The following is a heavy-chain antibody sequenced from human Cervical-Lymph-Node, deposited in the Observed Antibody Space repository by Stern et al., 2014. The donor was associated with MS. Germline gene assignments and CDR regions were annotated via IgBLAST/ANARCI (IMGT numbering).Heavy chain of an antibody. Sequence: EVQLVESGGGLVQPGGSLRLSCAASGFTFSDHYMDWVRQAPGKGLEWVGRTRNKANSYTTEYAASVKGRFTISRDDSKNSLYLQMNSLKTEDTAVYYCAVWSGYYSDAFDIWGQGTMVTVSS. D-gene: IGHD3-3*01. CDR2: TRNKANSYTT. CDR3: AVWSGYYSDAFDI. CDR1: GFTFSDHY. V-gene: IGHV3-72*01. J-gene: IGHJ3*02.